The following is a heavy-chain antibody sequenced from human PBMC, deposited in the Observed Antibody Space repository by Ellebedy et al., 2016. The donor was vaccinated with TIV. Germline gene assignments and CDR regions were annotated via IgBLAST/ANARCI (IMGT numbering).Heavy chain of an antibody. V-gene: IGHV1-8*01. Sequence: AASVKVSCKASGYTFTSYDINWVRQATGQGLEWMGWMNPNSGNTGYAQKFQGRVTMTRNTSISTAYMELNSLRAEDTAVYYCARDRVLLRYFDLWGRGTLVTVSS. CDR1: GYTFTSYD. D-gene: IGHD3-10*01. CDR3: ARDRVLLRYFDL. CDR2: MNPNSGNT. J-gene: IGHJ2*01.